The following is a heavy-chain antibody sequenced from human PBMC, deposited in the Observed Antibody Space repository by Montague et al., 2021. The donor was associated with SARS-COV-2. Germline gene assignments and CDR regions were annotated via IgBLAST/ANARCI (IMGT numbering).Heavy chain of an antibody. J-gene: IGHJ6*02. CDR2: ISSESAYI. V-gene: IGHV3-21*01. D-gene: IGHD2-15*01. CDR1: GFTFSSIS. Sequence: SLRLSCAASGFTFSSISMNWVRQAQGKRLEWVSSISSESAYIVNAESVRGRFTISRDNAQNLLYLQMNSLRAEDTAGYYCARFETSKFYSSGMDVWGQGTTVTVSS. CDR3: ARFETSKFYSSGMDV.